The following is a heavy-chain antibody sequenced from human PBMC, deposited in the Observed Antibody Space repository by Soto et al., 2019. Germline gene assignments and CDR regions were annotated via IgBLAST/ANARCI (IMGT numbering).Heavy chain of an antibody. J-gene: IGHJ4*02. CDR2: IYSGGST. CDR3: ARESRYFDWLFPYFDY. CDR1: GFTVSSNY. V-gene: IGHV3-66*01. D-gene: IGHD3-9*01. Sequence: EVQLVESGGGLVQPGGSLRLSCAASGFTVSSNYMSWVREAPGKGLEWVSVIYSGGSTYYADSVKGRFTISRDNSKNTLYLQMNSLRAEDTAVYYCARESRYFDWLFPYFDYWGQGTLVTVSS.